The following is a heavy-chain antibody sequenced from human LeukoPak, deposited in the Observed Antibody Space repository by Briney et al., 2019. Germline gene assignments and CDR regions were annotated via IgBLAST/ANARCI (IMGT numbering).Heavy chain of an antibody. CDR3: TRVHYSGSGLSSYFDY. CDR1: GDSISSYY. CDR2: IYYTGST. V-gene: IGHV4-59*01. Sequence: SETLSLTCTVSGDSISSYYWSWIRQSPGKGLEWIGYIYYTGSTNYNPSLKSRVTISVDTSKNQFSLNLRTVTSADTAVYYCTRVHYSGSGLSSYFDYWGQGTLVTVSS. J-gene: IGHJ4*02. D-gene: IGHD3-10*01.